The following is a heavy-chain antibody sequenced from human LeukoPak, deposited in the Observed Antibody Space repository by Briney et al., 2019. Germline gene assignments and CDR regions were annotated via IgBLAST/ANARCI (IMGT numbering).Heavy chain of an antibody. CDR3: ARGADGVSSNSRGWFDL. CDR1: RFTFSSYG. CDR2: ISYDGSNK. Sequence: GGSLRLSCAASRFTFSSYGMHWVRQAPGKGLEWVALISYDGSNKYYADSVRGRFTISRDNAKNSLYLQMNSLRAEDTAVYSCARGADGVSSNSRGWFDLWGQGTLVTVSS. V-gene: IGHV3-30*03. D-gene: IGHD2-15*01. J-gene: IGHJ5*02.